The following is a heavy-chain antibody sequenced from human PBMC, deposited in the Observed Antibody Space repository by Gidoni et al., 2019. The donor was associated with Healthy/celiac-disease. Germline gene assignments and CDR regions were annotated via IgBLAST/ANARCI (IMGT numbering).Heavy chain of an antibody. V-gene: IGHV3-30-3*01. CDR1: GFTFSSYA. D-gene: IGHD6-13*01. CDR2: ISYDGSNK. CDR3: ARAAAAANNWFDP. Sequence: QVQLVESGGGVVQPGRSLRLSCAASGFTFSSYAMHWVRQAPGKGLEWVAVISYDGSNKYYADSVKGRFTISRDNSKNTLYLQMNSLRAEDTAVYYCARAAAAANNWFDPWGQGTLVTVSS. J-gene: IGHJ5*02.